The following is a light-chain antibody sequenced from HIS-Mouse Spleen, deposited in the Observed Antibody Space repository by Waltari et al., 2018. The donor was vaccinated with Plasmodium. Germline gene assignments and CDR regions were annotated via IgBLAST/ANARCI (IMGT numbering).Light chain of an antibody. CDR2: GAS. CDR1: KSVSSN. V-gene: IGKV3-15*01. CDR3: QQYNNWSFT. J-gene: IGKJ3*01. Sequence: EIVMTQSPATLSVSPGERATLSCRASKSVSSNLAWYQQKPGQAPRLLIYGASTRATGIPAGFSGSGSGTEFTLTISSLQSEDFAVYYCQQYNNWSFTFGPGTKVDIK.